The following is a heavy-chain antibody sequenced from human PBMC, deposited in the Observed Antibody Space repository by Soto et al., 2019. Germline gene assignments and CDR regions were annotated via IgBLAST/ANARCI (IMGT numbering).Heavy chain of an antibody. J-gene: IGHJ6*01. V-gene: IGHV3-30*18. CDR1: GFTFSSYG. D-gene: IGHD2-15*01. Sequence: QVQLVESGGGVVQPGRSLRLSCAASGFTFSSYGMHWVRQAPGKGLEWVAVISYDGSNKYYADSVKGRFTISRDNSKNTLYLQMNSLRAEDTAVYYCAKDFGYCSGGRCNYYYYYGMDVW. CDR3: AKDFGYCSGGRCNYYYYYGMDV. CDR2: ISYDGSNK.